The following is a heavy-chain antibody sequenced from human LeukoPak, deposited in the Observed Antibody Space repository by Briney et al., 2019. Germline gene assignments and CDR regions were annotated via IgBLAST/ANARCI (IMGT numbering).Heavy chain of an antibody. D-gene: IGHD6-13*01. V-gene: IGHV3-30-3*01. CDR1: GFTFSNTW. Sequence: GGSLRLSCAASGFTFSNTWMSWVRQAPGKGLEWVAVISYDGSNKYYADSVKGRFTISRDNSKNTLYLQMNSLRAEDTAVYYCARVRYSSSWYYYYGMDVWGQGTTVTVSS. CDR3: ARVRYSSSWYYYYGMDV. CDR2: ISYDGSNK. J-gene: IGHJ6*02.